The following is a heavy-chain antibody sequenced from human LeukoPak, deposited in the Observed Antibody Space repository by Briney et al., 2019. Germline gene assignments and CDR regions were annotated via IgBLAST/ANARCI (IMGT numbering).Heavy chain of an antibody. Sequence: ASVKVSCKASGYTFTSYAMHWVRQAPGQRLEWMGWINAGNGNTKYSQELQGRVTMTRDTSTSTAYMELSRLRSDDTAVYYCARAGSGRFLEWLTPRGGFDPWGQGTLVTVSS. J-gene: IGHJ5*02. V-gene: IGHV1-3*01. CDR3: ARAGSGRFLEWLTPRGGFDP. D-gene: IGHD3-3*01. CDR1: GYTFTSYA. CDR2: INAGNGNT.